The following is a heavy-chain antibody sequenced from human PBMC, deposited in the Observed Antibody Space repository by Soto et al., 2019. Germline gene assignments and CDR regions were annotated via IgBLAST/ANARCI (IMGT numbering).Heavy chain of an antibody. CDR3: AKTAGYDYVWGSSGLDP. CDR1: GVTVSSNY. V-gene: IGHV3-66*02. D-gene: IGHD3-16*01. J-gene: IGHJ5*02. Sequence: GGSLRLSCAASGVTVSSNYMSWVRQAPGKGLEWVSVIYSGGGTYYAESVKGRFTISRDDSKNTLYLQMNSLRPEDTAVYHCAKTAGYDYVWGSSGLDPWGQGTLVTVSS. CDR2: IYSGGGT.